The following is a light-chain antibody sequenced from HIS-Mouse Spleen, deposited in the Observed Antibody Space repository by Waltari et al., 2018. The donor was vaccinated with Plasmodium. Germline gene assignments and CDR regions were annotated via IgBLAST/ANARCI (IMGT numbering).Light chain of an antibody. J-gene: IGLJ3*02. CDR2: QDS. V-gene: IGLV3-1*01. CDR1: KLGDKY. Sequence: SYELTQPPSVSVSPGQTASIPCSGDKLGDKYACWYQQKPGQSPGLVIYQDSKRPSGIPERVSGSNSGNTATLTISGTQAMDEADYYCQAWDSSTAVFGGGTKLTVL. CDR3: QAWDSSTAV.